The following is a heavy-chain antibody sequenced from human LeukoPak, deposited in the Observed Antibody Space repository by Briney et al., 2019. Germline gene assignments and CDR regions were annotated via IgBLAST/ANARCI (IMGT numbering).Heavy chain of an antibody. CDR3: ATGHCSSTSCYGLPYFDY. Sequence: ASVTVSCKVSGYTLTVLSMHWVRQAPGKGLEWMGGFDPEDGETIYAQKFQGRVTMTEDTSTDTAYMELSSLRSEDTAVYYCATGHCSSTSCYGLPYFDYWGQGTLVTVSS. CDR1: GYTLTVLS. J-gene: IGHJ4*02. CDR2: FDPEDGET. D-gene: IGHD2-2*01. V-gene: IGHV1-24*01.